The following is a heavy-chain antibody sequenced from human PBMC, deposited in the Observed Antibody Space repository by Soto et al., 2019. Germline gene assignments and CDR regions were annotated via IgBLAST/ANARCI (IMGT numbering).Heavy chain of an antibody. Sequence: QITLKESGPTLVKPTQTLTLTCTFSGFSLSTSGVGVGWIRQPPGKALEWLALIYWDDDKRYSPSLKSRLTITKETSKHQVVLTMTNMDPVDTATYYCAHSGMATVTTPGTLFGYCGDVPLVTVSA. V-gene: IGHV2-5*02. D-gene: IGHD4-17*01. CDR3: AHSGMATVTTPGTLFGY. CDR2: IYWDDDK. J-gene: IGHJ4*01. CDR1: GFSLSTSGVG.